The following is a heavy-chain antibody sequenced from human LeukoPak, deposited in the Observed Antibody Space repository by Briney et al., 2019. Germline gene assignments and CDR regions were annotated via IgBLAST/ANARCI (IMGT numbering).Heavy chain of an antibody. CDR1: GYTFTSYD. CDR2: MNPNSGNT. D-gene: IGHD3-22*01. V-gene: IGHV1-8*03. Sequence: ASVKVSCKASGYTFTSYDIYLVRQATGQGLEWMGWMNPNSGNTVHAQKFQGRVTITSNTSINTAYMELSSLRSEDTTMYYCGRVYYFASSGCYFPPDYWGQGTLVTVSS. CDR3: GRVYYFASSGCYFPPDY. J-gene: IGHJ4*02.